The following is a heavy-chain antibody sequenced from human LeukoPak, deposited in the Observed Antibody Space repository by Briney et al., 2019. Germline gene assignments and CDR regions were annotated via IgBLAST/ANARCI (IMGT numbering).Heavy chain of an antibody. CDR3: ARDDYSNGAQV. CDR2: IYSGGST. CDR1: GFTVSSNY. Sequence: PGGSLRLSCAASGFTVSSNYMSWVRQAPGKGREGVSVIYSGGSTYYADSVKGRLTISRDNSKNTLYLQMNRLRAEDTAVYYCARDDYSNGAQVWGQGTLVTVSS. V-gene: IGHV3-53*01. J-gene: IGHJ4*02. D-gene: IGHD4-11*01.